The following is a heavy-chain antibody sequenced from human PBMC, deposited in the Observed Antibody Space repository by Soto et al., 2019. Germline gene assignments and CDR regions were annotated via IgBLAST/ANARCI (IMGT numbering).Heavy chain of an antibody. CDR1: GGSVNSHA. V-gene: IGHV1-69*01. D-gene: IGHD4-17*01. J-gene: IGHJ3*02. Sequence: QVQLEQSGAEVKKAGSSVKVSCKAFGGSVNSHAISWVRQAPGQGLEWMGGIIPMFGTPTYAQRFQAGVTISADESTNTVYLDLSILRSEDTAMYYCARSRNVAEFNDYGGNYHGFDIWGQGTMVTVSS. CDR2: IIPMFGTP. CDR3: ARSRNVAEFNDYGGNYHGFDI.